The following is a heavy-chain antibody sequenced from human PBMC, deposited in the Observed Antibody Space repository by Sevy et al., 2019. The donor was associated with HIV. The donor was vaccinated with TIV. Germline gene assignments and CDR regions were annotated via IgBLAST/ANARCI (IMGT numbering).Heavy chain of an antibody. J-gene: IGHJ4*02. D-gene: IGHD4-17*01. CDR3: AKDGHDYGDFYFNY. CDR2: ISNSGSAL. CDR1: GFIFSSYE. V-gene: IGHV3-48*03. Sequence: GGSLRLSCAASGFIFSSYEMNWVRQAPGKGLEWISYISNSGSALYYSDSVKGRFTISRDNAKNSLYLQMNSLRAEDTAVYYCAKDGHDYGDFYFNYWGQGTLVTVSS.